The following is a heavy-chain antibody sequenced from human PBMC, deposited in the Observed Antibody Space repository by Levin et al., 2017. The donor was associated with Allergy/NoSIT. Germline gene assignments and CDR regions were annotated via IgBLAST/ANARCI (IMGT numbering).Heavy chain of an antibody. J-gene: IGHJ4*02. CDR2: IYYSGST. D-gene: IGHD6-13*01. CDR1: GGSISSGDYY. Sequence: LRLSCTVSGGSISSGDYYWSWIRQPPGKGLEWIGYIYYSGSTYYNPSLKSRVTISVDTSKNQFSLKLSSVTAADTAVYYCARAAAGTLDYWGQGTLVTVSS. CDR3: ARAAAGTLDY. V-gene: IGHV4-30-4*01.